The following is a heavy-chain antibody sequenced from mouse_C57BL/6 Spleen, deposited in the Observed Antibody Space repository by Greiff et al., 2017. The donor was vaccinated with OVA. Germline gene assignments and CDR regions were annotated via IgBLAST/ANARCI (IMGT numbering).Heavy chain of an antibody. V-gene: IGHV5-9*01. CDR1: GFTFSSYT. CDR3: ARPGLDYVYAMDY. J-gene: IGHJ4*01. D-gene: IGHD2-13*01. CDR2: ISGGGGDT. Sequence: EVQLVQSGAGLVKPGGSLKLSCAASGFTFSSYTMSWVRQTPEQRLEWVATISGGGGDTYYPDSVKGRFTITRDNAKNTLYLQMSSLRSEDTALYYCARPGLDYVYAMDYWGQGTSVTVSS.